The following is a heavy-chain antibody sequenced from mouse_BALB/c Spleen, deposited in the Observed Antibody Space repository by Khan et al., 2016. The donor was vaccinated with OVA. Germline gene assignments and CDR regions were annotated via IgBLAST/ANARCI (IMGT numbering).Heavy chain of an antibody. CDR3: SRAGYGTFAY. Sequence: QVQLKESGAELVKPGASVRLSCKASGYTFTNYYLYWVKQRPGHGLEWIGDINPSNGGTNFNEKFKNKVTLTVDKSSSTAYLQLSSLTSEDSAVFDYSRAGYGTFAYWGQGTLVTVSA. D-gene: IGHD2-1*01. V-gene: IGHV1S81*02. CDR2: INPSNGGT. J-gene: IGHJ3*01. CDR1: GYTFTNYY.